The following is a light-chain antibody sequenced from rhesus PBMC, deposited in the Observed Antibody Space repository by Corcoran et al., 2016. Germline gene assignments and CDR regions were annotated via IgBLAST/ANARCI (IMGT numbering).Light chain of an antibody. J-gene: IGKJ3*01. CDR3: QQRNSYPFT. Sequence: DIQMTQSPSSLSASVGDRVTITCRASQGISSYLAWYQQKPGKAPKLLIYKASTLQSGVPSRFSGSGSGTDFTLTISRLQPEDFATYYCQQRNSYPFTFGPGTKLDIK. V-gene: IGKV1-25*01. CDR2: KAS. CDR1: QGISSY.